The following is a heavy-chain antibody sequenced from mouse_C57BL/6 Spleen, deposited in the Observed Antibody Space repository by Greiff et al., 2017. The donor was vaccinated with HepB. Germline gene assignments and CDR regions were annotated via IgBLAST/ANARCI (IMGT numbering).Heavy chain of an antibody. D-gene: IGHD2-5*01. J-gene: IGHJ4*01. Sequence: EVKLQESGGGLVQPGGSMKLSCAASGFTFSDAWMDWVRQSPEKGLEWVAEIRNKANNHATYYAESVKGRFTISRDDSKSSVYLQMNSLRAEDTGIYYCTYSKFPYYAMDYWGQGTSVTVSS. CDR2: IRNKANNHAT. CDR1: GFTFSDAW. CDR3: TYSKFPYYAMDY. V-gene: IGHV6-6*01.